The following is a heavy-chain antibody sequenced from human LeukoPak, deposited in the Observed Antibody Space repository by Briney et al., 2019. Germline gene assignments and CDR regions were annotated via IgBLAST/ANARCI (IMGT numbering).Heavy chain of an antibody. V-gene: IGHV3-48*01. CDR2: IGIDSGNT. CDR3: ARDYKYAFGN. D-gene: IGHD5-24*01. CDR1: GFTFSDYS. Sequence: QPGGSLRLSCAASGFTFSDYSMNWVRQAPGKGLEWISYIGIDSGNTNYADSVKGRFTISGDKAKNSLYLQMNSLRVEDTAAYYCARDYKYAFGNWGQGTLVTVSS. J-gene: IGHJ4*02.